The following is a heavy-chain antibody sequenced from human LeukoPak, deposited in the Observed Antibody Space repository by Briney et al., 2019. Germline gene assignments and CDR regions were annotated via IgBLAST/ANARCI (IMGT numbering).Heavy chain of an antibody. Sequence: GASVKVSCKTSGYSFTFPAFHMHWVRQAPGQGLEWMGWINPNSGVTNFAQKFQGRVTMTRDTSISTAYMELSRLRSDYTAVYYCARVTTTSCYDYWGQGTLVTVSS. CDR1: GYSFTFPAFH. CDR3: ARVTTTSCYDY. J-gene: IGHJ4*02. CDR2: INPNSGVT. D-gene: IGHD2-2*01. V-gene: IGHV1-2*02.